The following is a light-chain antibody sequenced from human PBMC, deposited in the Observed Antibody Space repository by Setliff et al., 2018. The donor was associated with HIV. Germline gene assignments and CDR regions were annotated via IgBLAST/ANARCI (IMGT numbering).Light chain of an antibody. CDR2: YDS. CDR1: NIGRRS. J-gene: IGLJ1*01. Sequence: SYELTQPPSVSVAPGMTATIPCGGDNIGRRSVHWYQQKPGQAPVLVLYYDSDRPSGIPERFSGSKSGNTATLSISRVEGGDEADYYCQVWDTRSDPLYVFGTGTKVTVL. CDR3: QVWDTRSDPLYV. V-gene: IGLV3-21*04.